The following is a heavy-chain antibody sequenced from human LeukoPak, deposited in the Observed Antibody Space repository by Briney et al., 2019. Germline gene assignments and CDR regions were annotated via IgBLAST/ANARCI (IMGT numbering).Heavy chain of an antibody. J-gene: IGHJ4*02. D-gene: IGHD5-12*01. Sequence: PSETLSLTCAVYGGSFSGYYWSWIPQPPGKGLEWSGEINHSGSTNYNPSLKSRVTISVDTSKNQFSMKLSSVTAADTAVYYCARRAIPVWWLKLDYWGQGTLVTVSS. CDR3: ARRAIPVWWLKLDY. CDR2: INHSGST. CDR1: GGSFSGYY. V-gene: IGHV4-34*01.